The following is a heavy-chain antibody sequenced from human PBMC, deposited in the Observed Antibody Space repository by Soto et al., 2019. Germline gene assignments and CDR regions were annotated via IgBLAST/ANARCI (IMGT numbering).Heavy chain of an antibody. V-gene: IGHV3-74*01. D-gene: IGHD1-26*01. CDR3: ARGDRGAFDL. CDR1: GFTFSYYW. J-gene: IGHJ3*01. Sequence: EVQLVESGGGLVRPGGSLRLSCAASGFTFSYYWMHWVRQAPGKGLVWVSRIHSDGSSTTYADIVKGHFIISRDNARNTGDLQKNSVRVEDTAVYYCARGDRGAFDLWGQGTEVTVSS. CDR2: IHSDGSST.